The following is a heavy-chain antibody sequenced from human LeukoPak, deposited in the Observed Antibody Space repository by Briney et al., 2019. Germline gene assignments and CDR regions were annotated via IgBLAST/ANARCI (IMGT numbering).Heavy chain of an antibody. CDR2: TYSDGNT. Sequence: GGSLRLSCAASGFTVSNNYMSWVRQAPGKGLEWVSITYSDGNTNYAVSVRGRFTISRDTSQNTLSLQMNSLRAEDTAVYYCVRKNQGYNAAFDIWGQGTVVTVSS. V-gene: IGHV3-53*01. CDR1: GFTVSNNY. CDR3: VRKNQGYNAAFDI. J-gene: IGHJ3*02. D-gene: IGHD5-24*01.